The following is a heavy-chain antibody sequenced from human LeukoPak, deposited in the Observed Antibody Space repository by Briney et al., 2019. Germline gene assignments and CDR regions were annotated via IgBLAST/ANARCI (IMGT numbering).Heavy chain of an antibody. CDR1: GGSISSYY. V-gene: IGHV4-59*01. J-gene: IGHJ4*02. CDR3: ARGTGYYRNYFDY. Sequence: SGTPSLTCTVSGGSISSYYWSWIRQPPGKGLEWIGYIYYSGSTDYNPSLKSRVTISVDTSKNQISLKLSSVTAADTAVYYCARGTGYYRNYFDYWGQGTLVTVSS. D-gene: IGHD3/OR15-3a*01. CDR2: IYYSGST.